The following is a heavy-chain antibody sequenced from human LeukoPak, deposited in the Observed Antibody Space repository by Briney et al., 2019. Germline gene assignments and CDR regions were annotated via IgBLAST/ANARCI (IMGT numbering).Heavy chain of an antibody. Sequence: PGGSLRLSCAASGFTFSSYAMSWVRQAPGKGLEWVSAISGSGGSTYYADSVKGRFTISRDNSKNTLYLQMNSLRAEDTAVYYCTKNPAAGSWVVWFDPWGQGTLVTVSS. CDR1: GFTFSSYA. V-gene: IGHV3-23*01. J-gene: IGHJ5*02. CDR3: TKNPAAGSWVVWFDP. CDR2: ISGSGGST. D-gene: IGHD6-13*01.